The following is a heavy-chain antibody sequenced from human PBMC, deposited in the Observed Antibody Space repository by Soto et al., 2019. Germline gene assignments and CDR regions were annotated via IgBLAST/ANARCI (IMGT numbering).Heavy chain of an antibody. D-gene: IGHD3-22*01. V-gene: IGHV4-31*03. Sequence: SETLSLTCTVSCGSISSGGYYWSWIRPHPGKGLEWIGYIYYSGSTYYNPSLKSRVTISVDTSKNQFSLKLSSVTAADTAVYYCAREPRYYYDSSGYDYYWGQGTLVTVSS. J-gene: IGHJ4*02. CDR2: IYYSGST. CDR1: CGSISSGGYY. CDR3: AREPRYYYDSSGYDYY.